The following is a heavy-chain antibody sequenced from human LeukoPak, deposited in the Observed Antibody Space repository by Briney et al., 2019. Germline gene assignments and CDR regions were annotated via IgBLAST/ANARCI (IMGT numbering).Heavy chain of an antibody. J-gene: IGHJ3*02. CDR1: GGSISTYY. CDR2: IHYSGNT. Sequence: SETLSLTCTVSGGSISTYYWNWIRQSPGKGLQWIGYIHYSGNTKYNPSLKSRVTISMDTPKSQFSLKLTSVTAADTAVYYCASCSSTSCRLNDAFDIWGQGTMVTVSS. V-gene: IGHV4-59*08. CDR3: ASCSSTSCRLNDAFDI. D-gene: IGHD2-2*01.